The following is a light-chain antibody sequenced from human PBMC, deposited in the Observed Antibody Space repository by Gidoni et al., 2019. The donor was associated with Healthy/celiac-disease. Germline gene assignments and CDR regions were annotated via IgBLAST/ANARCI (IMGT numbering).Light chain of an antibody. V-gene: IGKV3-11*01. CDR2: DAS. CDR3: QQRSNWPPDLT. Sequence: ESGLTPSPATLSLSPGERATLSCRASQSVSSYLAWYQQKPGQAPRLLIYDASNRATGIPARFCGSGSGTDFTLTISSLEPEDFAVYYCQQRSNWPPDLTFGGGTKVEIK. CDR1: QSVSSY. J-gene: IGKJ4*01.